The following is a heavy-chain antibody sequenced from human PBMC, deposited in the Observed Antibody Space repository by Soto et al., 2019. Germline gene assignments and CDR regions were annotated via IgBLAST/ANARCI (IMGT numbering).Heavy chain of an antibody. CDR3: ARETKFSGGYYYNRRYYFDY. D-gene: IGHD3-22*01. CDR1: GGTFSSYA. CDR2: IIPIFGTA. J-gene: IGHJ4*02. V-gene: IGHV1-69*12. Sequence: QVQLVQSGAEVKKPGSSVKVSCKASGGTFSSYAISWVRQAPGQGLEWMGGIIPIFGTANYAQKFQGRVTITADESTSTAYMELSSLRSEDTAVYYCARETKFSGGYYYNRRYYFDYWGQGTLVTVSS.